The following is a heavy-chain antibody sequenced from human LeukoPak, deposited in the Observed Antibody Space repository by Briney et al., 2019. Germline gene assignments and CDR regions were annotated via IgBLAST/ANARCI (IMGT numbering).Heavy chain of an antibody. D-gene: IGHD1-14*01. CDR2: LSGSGGNT. V-gene: IGHV3-23*01. J-gene: IGHJ3*02. CDR1: GFTFSSYS. CDR3: ARVRLQPRTLLDDAFDI. Sequence: GGSLRLSCAASGFTFSSYSMNWVRQAPGKGLEWVSSLSGSGGNTYYADSLKGRFTISRDNSKNRLYLQMNSLRAEDTAVYYCARVRLQPRTLLDDAFDIWGQGTMVTVSS.